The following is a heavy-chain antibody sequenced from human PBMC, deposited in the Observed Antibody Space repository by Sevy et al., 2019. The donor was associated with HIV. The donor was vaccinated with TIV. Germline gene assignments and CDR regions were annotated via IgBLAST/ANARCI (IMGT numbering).Heavy chain of an antibody. CDR2: ISGSGGST. J-gene: IGHJ3*02. V-gene: IGHV3-23*01. D-gene: IGHD5-18*01. Sequence: GGSLRLSCAASGFTFSSYAMSWVRQAPGKGLEWVSAISGSGGSTYYADSVKGRFTISRDNSKNTLYLQMNSLRAEDTDVYYCAKFLGQLRIPDALDIWGQGTMVTVSS. CDR3: AKFLGQLRIPDALDI. CDR1: GFTFSSYA.